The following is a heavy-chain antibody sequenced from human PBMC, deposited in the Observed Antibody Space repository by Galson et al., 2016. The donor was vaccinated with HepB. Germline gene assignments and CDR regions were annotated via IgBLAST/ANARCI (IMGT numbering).Heavy chain of an antibody. CDR2: ISATGTTI. J-gene: IGHJ5*02. CDR3: ARDSRATFGEPNWFDP. CDR1: GFTFSSYN. D-gene: IGHD3-3*01. Sequence: SLRLSCAASGFTFSSYNMNRVRQVPGKELDWISYISATGTTIDYADSVKGRFIISRDNAKNSLYLQMNSPRVEDTAVYYCARDSRATFGEPNWFDPWGQGTLVIVSS. V-gene: IGHV3-48*03.